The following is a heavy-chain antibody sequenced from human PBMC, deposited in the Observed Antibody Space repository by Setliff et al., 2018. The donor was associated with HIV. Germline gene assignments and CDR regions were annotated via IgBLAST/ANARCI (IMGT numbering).Heavy chain of an antibody. V-gene: IGHV3-48*03. CDR2: INGSGDTI. D-gene: IGHD6-19*01. Sequence: GGSLRLSCAASGFTFSNYEMSWVRQAPGKGPEWVSYINGSGDTIYYADSVKGRFTMSRDNAKDSVYLQMNTLRVEDTAVYYCAREATPRHSSGWVYFDYWGQGMMVTVSS. J-gene: IGHJ4*02. CDR3: AREATPRHSSGWVYFDY. CDR1: GFTFSNYE.